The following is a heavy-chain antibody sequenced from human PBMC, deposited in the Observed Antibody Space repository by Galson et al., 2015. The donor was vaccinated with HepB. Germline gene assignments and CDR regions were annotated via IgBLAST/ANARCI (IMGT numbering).Heavy chain of an antibody. D-gene: IGHD3-3*01. CDR1: GFRFSHYA. CDR3: AKDPIFGASGWFYFDY. J-gene: IGHJ4*02. CDR2: ITGSGGST. V-gene: IGHV3-23*01. Sequence: SLRLSCAASGFRFSHYAMSWVRQAPGKGLEWVSSITGSGGSTYYAASVKGRFTISRDNTKNTLYLQMRGLRADDTAVYYCAKDPIFGASGWFYFDYWGQGTVVTVSS.